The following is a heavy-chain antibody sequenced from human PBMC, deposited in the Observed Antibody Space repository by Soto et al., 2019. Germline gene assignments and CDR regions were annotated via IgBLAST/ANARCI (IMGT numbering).Heavy chain of an antibody. D-gene: IGHD2-21*02. J-gene: IGHJ6*02. CDR3: ARDPSIVVVTGRLYYYYGMDV. V-gene: IGHV1-18*01. CDR2: ISAYNGNT. Sequence: ASVKVSCKASGYTFTSYGISWVRQAPGQGLEWMGWISAYNGNTNYAQKLQGRVTMTTDTSTSTAYMELRSLRAEDTAVYYCARDPSIVVVTGRLYYYYGMDVWGQGTTVTVSS. CDR1: GYTFTSYG.